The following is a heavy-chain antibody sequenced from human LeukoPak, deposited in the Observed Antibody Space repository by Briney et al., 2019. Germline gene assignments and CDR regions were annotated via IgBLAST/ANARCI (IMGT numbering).Heavy chain of an antibody. Sequence: TGESLKLSCGASGFTVSDSAMHWVRQASGKGLEWVGHIRNKANNYATTYAASVKGRFTISRDDSKNTAYLQMSSLKPEDTAVYYCVSRSRFSSSSPFDYWGQGTLVTVSS. V-gene: IGHV3-73*01. CDR2: IRNKANNYAT. CDR1: GFTVSDSA. CDR3: VSRSRFSSSSPFDY. J-gene: IGHJ4*02. D-gene: IGHD6-6*01.